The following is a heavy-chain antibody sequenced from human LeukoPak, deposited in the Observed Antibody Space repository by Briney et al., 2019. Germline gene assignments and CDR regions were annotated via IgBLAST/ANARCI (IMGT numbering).Heavy chain of an antibody. V-gene: IGHV1-69*05. D-gene: IGHD3-16*01. Sequence: GASVKVSCKASGGTFSSCAISWVRQAPGQGLEWMGGIIPIFGTANYAQKFQGRVTITTDESTSTAYMELSSLRSEDTAVYYCARSDTGPREVGAYDYMDVWGKGTTVTVSS. CDR3: ARSDTGPREVGAYDYMDV. J-gene: IGHJ6*03. CDR2: IIPIFGTA. CDR1: GGTFSSCA.